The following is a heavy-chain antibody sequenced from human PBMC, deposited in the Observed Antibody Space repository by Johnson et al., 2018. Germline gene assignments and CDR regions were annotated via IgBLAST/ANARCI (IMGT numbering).Heavy chain of an antibody. Sequence: QVQLVQSGGGVVQPGTSLRLSCSASGFIFSGYDMYWVRQAPGKGLEWVAVIWSDGSNKYYADSVKGRFTISRDNSKNTLYLQMNSMRGEDTAVYYFAKDYYDSSGYPLGPFQDWGQGTLVTVSS. J-gene: IGHJ1*01. CDR1: GFIFSGYD. V-gene: IGHV3-33*06. CDR3: AKDYYDSSGYPLGPFQD. D-gene: IGHD3-22*01. CDR2: IWSDGSNK.